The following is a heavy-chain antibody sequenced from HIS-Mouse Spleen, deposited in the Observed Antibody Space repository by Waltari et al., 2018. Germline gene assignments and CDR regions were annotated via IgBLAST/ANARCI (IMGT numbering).Heavy chain of an antibody. V-gene: IGHV1-8*01. Sequence: QVQLVQSGVEVKKPGASGRVSSKASGYTFPSYVFTWVQRATGQGLEWMGWMNPNSGNTGYAQKFQGRVTMTRNTSISTAYMELSSLRSEDTAVYYCARGHDYSNYFDYWGQGTLVTVSS. CDR1: GYTFPSYV. CDR2: MNPNSGNT. J-gene: IGHJ4*02. D-gene: IGHD4-4*01. CDR3: ARGHDYSNYFDY.